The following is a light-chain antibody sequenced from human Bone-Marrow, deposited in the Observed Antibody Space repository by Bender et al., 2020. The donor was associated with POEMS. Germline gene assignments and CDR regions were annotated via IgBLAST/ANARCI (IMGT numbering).Light chain of an antibody. J-gene: IGLJ3*02. V-gene: IGLV1-40*01. CDR2: ANI. CDR1: RSNIGKNYV. Sequence: QSVLTQPPSVSAAPGQKVTISCSGSRSNIGKNYVSWYQHLPGTAPKPLIYANINRPSEIPDRFSGSQSGTSASLAITGLQSEDEAAYFCQSYDSDLNGWVFGGGTKLTVL. CDR3: QSYDSDLNGWV.